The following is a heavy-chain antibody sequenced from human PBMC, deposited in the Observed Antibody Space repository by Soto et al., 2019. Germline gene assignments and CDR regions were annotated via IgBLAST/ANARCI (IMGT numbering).Heavy chain of an antibody. CDR3: AKVFYYYDSSGYYYFDY. V-gene: IGHV3-23*01. CDR2: ISGSGSTI. D-gene: IGHD3-22*01. Sequence: GSLRLSCAASGFTFSSYAVSWVRQAPGKGPEWISSISGSGSTIYYADSVKGRFTISRDNSKNALYLQMSSLRAEDTAVYYCAKVFYYYDSSGYYYFDYWGQGTLVTVSS. J-gene: IGHJ4*02. CDR1: GFTFSSYA.